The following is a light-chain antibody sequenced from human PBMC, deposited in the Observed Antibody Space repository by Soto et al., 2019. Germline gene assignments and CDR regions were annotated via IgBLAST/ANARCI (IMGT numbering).Light chain of an antibody. CDR1: QGIRND. CDR2: AAS. J-gene: IGKJ1*01. V-gene: IGKV1-6*01. Sequence: AIQMTQSPSSLSASVGDRVTITCRASQGIRNDLGWYQQKPGKAPNLLIYAASSLQSGAPSRFGGSGSGTDFTLTISSLQPEDFATYYCLQDYNYPWTFGQGTKVEIK. CDR3: LQDYNYPWT.